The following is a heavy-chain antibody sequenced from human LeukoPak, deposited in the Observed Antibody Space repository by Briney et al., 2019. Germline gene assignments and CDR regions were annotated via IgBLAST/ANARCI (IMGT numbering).Heavy chain of an antibody. CDR1: GFTFSSAW. CDR3: TTSPVPGLDY. CDR2: IKSKTHGGTT. V-gene: IGHV3-15*01. D-gene: IGHD6-19*01. J-gene: IGHJ4*02. Sequence: PGGSLRLSCAASGFTFSSAWMSWVRQAPGKGLEWVGRIKSKTHGGTTDYAAPVKGRFTISSDDSKNIFSLQKNSLKTEDTAVYYCTTSPVPGLDYWGQGTLVTVSS.